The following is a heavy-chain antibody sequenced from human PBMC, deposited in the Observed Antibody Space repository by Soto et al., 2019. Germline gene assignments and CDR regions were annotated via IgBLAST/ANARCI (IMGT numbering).Heavy chain of an antibody. V-gene: IGHV3-48*02. CDR3: ARYLQTTTGYYYGMDV. CDR2: ISSSSSTI. D-gene: IGHD1-1*01. J-gene: IGHJ6*02. Sequence: PGGSLRLSCAASGFTFSSYSMNWVRQAPGKGLEWVSYISSSSSTIYYADSVKGRFTISRDNAKNPLYLQMNSLRDEDTAVYYCARYLQTTTGYYYGMDVWGQGTTVTVSS. CDR1: GFTFSSYS.